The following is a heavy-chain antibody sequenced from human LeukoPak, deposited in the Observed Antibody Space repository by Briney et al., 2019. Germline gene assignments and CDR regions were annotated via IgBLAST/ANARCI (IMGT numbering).Heavy chain of an antibody. CDR2: IYYSGST. J-gene: IGHJ4*02. CDR3: ARDSPLTIFGVVTPLFDY. CDR1: GGSISSSSYY. V-gene: IGHV4-39*07. D-gene: IGHD3-3*01. Sequence: TSETLSLTCTVSGGSISSSSYYWGWIRQPPGKGLEWIGSIYYSGSTYYNPSLKSRVTISVDTSKNQFSLKLSSVTAADTAVYYCARDSPLTIFGVVTPLFDYWGQGTLVTVSS.